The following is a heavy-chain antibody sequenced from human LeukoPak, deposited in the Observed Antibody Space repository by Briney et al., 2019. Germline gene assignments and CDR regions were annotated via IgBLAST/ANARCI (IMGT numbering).Heavy chain of an antibody. D-gene: IGHD2-2*01. CDR2: INHSGST. CDR3: ARRDPLGYCSSTSCYGRYKEQYFQH. Sequence: PSETLSLTCAVYGGSFSGYYWSWIRQPPGKGLEWIGEINHSGSTNYNPSLKSRVTISVDTSKNQFSLKLSSVTAADTAVYYCARRDPLGYCSSTSCYGRYKEQYFQHWGQGTLVTVSS. J-gene: IGHJ1*01. V-gene: IGHV4-34*01. CDR1: GGSFSGYY.